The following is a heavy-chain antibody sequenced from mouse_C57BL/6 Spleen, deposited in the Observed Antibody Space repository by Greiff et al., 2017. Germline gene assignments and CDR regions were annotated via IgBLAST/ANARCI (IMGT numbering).Heavy chain of an antibody. V-gene: IGHV1-62-2*01. D-gene: IGHD3-3*01. CDR2: FYPGSGSV. J-gene: IGHJ3*01. CDR1: GYTFTEYT. CDR3: ARHEVGAGAWFAY. Sequence: QVQLQQSGAELVKPGASVKLSCKASGYTFTEYTIHRRKQRSGPRLVWIGWFYPGSGSVKYNERFKDKTSLTAVKSSSTVYMELSRLTSEDAAVYFCARHEVGAGAWFAYWGQGTLVTVSA.